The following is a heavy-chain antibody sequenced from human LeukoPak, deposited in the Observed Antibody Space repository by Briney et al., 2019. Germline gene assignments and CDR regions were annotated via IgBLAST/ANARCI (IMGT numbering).Heavy chain of an antibody. CDR1: GGSISSSSYY. Sequence: SETLSLTCTVSGGSISSSSYYWGWLRQPPGKGLEWIGSIYYSGSTYYNPSLKSRVTISVDTSKKQFSLKLSSVTAADTAVYYCATPGYGPYYFDYWGQGTLVTVSS. V-gene: IGHV4-39*07. D-gene: IGHD3-10*01. J-gene: IGHJ4*02. CDR3: ATPGYGPYYFDY. CDR2: IYYSGST.